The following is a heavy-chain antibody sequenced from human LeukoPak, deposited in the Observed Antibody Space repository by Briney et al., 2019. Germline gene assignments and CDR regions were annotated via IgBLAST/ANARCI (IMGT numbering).Heavy chain of an antibody. J-gene: IGHJ5*02. CDR1: GGSISSYY. CDR2: IYFTGNT. Sequence: SETLCLTCAVSGGSISSYYLSWIRQPPGKGLEWIGDIYFTGNTNYNPSLKSRVTISVDTSKNQFSLKMSSVTAADTAVYYCARQLGFCSSTSCYPWFAPWGQGTLVTVSS. CDR3: ARQLGFCSSTSCYPWFAP. D-gene: IGHD2-2*01. V-gene: IGHV4-59*08.